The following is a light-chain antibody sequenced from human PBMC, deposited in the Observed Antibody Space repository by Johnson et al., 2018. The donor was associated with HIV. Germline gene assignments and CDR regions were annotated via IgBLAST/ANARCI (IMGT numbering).Light chain of an antibody. CDR2: DNN. V-gene: IGLV1-51*01. CDR1: SSNIGNNY. Sequence: SVLTQPPSVSAAPGQKVTISCSGSSSNIGNNYVSWYQQLPGTAPKLLIYDNNKRPSGIPDRFSGPKSGTSATLGITGLQTGDEADYYCGTWDSSLSAGRYVFGTGTKVTVL. CDR3: GTWDSSLSAGRYV. J-gene: IGLJ1*01.